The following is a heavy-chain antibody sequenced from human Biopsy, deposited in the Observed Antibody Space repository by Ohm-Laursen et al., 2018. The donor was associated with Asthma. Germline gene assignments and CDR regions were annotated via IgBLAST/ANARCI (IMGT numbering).Heavy chain of an antibody. CDR3: VRGSSSWHHGPFHYYYGLDV. CDR2: IYYSGTT. J-gene: IGHJ6*02. V-gene: IGHV4-39*01. D-gene: IGHD6-13*01. Sequence: GTLSLTCSLSSGSGGYMRSGNYYWGWIRQPPGKGLEWIGSIYYSGTTSYNPSLESRATVSADTSKNHFSLKITSVTAADTAVYYCVRGSSSWHHGPFHYYYGLDVWGQGTTATVSS. CDR1: GGYMRSGNYY.